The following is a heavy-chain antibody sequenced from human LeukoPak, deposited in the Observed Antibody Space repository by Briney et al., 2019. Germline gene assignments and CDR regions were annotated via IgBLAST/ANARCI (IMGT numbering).Heavy chain of an antibody. Sequence: SETLSLTCAVYGGSFSGYYWSWIRQPPGKGLEWIGEINHSGSTNYNPSLKSRVTISVDTSKNQFSLELSSVTAADTAVYYCAIASHNWFDPWGQGTLVTVSS. J-gene: IGHJ5*02. CDR2: INHSGST. CDR3: AIASHNWFDP. V-gene: IGHV4-34*01. CDR1: GGSFSGYY.